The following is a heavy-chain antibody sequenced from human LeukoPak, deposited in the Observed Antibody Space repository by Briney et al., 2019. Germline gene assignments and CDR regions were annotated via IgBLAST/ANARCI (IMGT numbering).Heavy chain of an antibody. CDR1: GGSISSSSYY. Sequence: SETLSLTCTVSGGSISSSSYYWGWIRQPPGKGLEWIGTIYYSGSTYYSPSLKSRVTISVDTSKNRFSLKLISVTAADTAVYYCERHYGPMAHFDYWGQGTLVTVSS. V-gene: IGHV4-39*01. CDR2: IYYSGST. J-gene: IGHJ4*02. CDR3: ERHYGPMAHFDY. D-gene: IGHD4/OR15-4a*01.